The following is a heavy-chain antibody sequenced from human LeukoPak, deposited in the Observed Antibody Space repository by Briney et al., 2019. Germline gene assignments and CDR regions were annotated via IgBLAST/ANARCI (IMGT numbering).Heavy chain of an antibody. CDR2: MNPNSGNT. CDR1: GYTFTSYD. Sequence: ASVKVSCKASGYTFTSYDINWVRQATGQGLEWMGWMNPNSGNTGYAQKLQGRVTMTTDTSTSTAYMELRSLRSDDTAVYYCATSHTVTTGYFDYWGQGTLVTVSS. CDR3: ATSHTVTTGYFDY. J-gene: IGHJ4*02. D-gene: IGHD4-17*01. V-gene: IGHV1-8*01.